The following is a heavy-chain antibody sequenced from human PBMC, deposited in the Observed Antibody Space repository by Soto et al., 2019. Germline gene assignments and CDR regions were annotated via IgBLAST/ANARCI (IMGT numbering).Heavy chain of an antibody. J-gene: IGHJ4*02. CDR2: IYYTGNT. CDR1: GGSISAYY. CDR3: AIVSSGDYGRPFDC. D-gene: IGHD4-17*01. Sequence: SETLSLTCTVSGGSISAYYWSWIRQPPGKGLEWIGYIYYTGNTNYNPSLKSRVTISVDTSKNQFSLKLRSVTAADTAVYYCAIVSSGDYGRPFDCWCQRTLV. V-gene: IGHV4-59*01.